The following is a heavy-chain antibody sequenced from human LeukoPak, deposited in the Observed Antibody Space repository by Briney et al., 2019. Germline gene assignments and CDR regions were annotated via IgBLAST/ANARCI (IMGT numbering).Heavy chain of an antibody. CDR3: AKPYTSGWHSNFDY. Sequence: GGSLRLSCAASGFIFNDYAMHWVRQAPGKGLEWVSGISWNSGGVGYADSVKGRFTISRDNAKNSLYLQMNSLRAEDTALYYCAKPYTSGWHSNFDYWGQGTLVTVSS. V-gene: IGHV3-9*01. CDR2: ISWNSGGV. J-gene: IGHJ4*02. D-gene: IGHD6-19*01. CDR1: GFIFNDYA.